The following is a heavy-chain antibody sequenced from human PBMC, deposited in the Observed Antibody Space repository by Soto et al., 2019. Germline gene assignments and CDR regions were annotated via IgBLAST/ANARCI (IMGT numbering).Heavy chain of an antibody. D-gene: IGHD6-13*01. CDR1: GFTFSSYA. J-gene: IGHJ4*02. CDR2: ISGSGGST. V-gene: IGHV3-23*01. Sequence: GGSLRLSCAASGFTFSSYAMSWVRQAPGKGLEWVSAISGSGGSTYYADSVKGRFTISRDNSKNTLYLQMNSLRAEDTTVYYCAKEMGAYSSSWYYFDYWGQGTLVTVSS. CDR3: AKEMGAYSSSWYYFDY.